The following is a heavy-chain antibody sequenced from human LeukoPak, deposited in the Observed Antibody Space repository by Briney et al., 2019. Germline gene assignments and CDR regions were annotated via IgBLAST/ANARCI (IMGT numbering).Heavy chain of an antibody. V-gene: IGHV3-33*06. D-gene: IGHD6-13*01. J-gene: IGHJ4*02. CDR3: AKGDYPQAASLGY. CDR1: GFTFSNYG. Sequence: PGGSLRLSCAASGFTFSNYGMHWVRQAPGNGLEGVAVIWYDGGNKYYADSVKGRFTISRDNSKHTLYLQMNSLRVEDTAVYYCAKGDYPQAASLGYWGQGTLVTVSS. CDR2: IWYDGGNK.